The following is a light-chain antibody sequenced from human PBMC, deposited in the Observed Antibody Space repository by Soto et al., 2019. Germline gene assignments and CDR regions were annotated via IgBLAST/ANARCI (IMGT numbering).Light chain of an antibody. V-gene: IGKV3-20*01. CDR3: QQYGSSPHT. Sequence: EIVLTQSPGTLSLSPGERATLSCRASQSVSSSYLACYQHKPAQAPRLLIYGASSRATGIPDRFSGSGSGTDFTLTISRLEPEDFAVYYCQQYGSSPHTFGQGTKLEIK. CDR1: QSVSSSY. CDR2: GAS. J-gene: IGKJ2*01.